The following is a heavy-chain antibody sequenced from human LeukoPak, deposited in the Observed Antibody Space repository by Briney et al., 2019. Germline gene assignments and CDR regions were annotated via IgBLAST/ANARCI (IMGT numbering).Heavy chain of an antibody. CDR3: ARDRESAFDI. CDR1: GFTFSRYW. D-gene: IGHD3-10*01. V-gene: IGHV3-74*01. J-gene: IGHJ3*02. Sequence: GGSLRLSCAASGFTFSRYWMHWVRQVPGKGLVWVSRINSDGRRTSYADSVKGRFTISRDNAKNTLYLQMNSLRAEGTAVYYCARDRESAFDIWGQGTMVTVSS. CDR2: INSDGRRT.